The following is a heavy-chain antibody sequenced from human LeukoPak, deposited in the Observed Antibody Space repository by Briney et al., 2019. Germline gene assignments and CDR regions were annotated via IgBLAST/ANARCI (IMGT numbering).Heavy chain of an antibody. CDR3: AKAASSGWPSYYYGMDV. CDR2: IWSDGNNK. V-gene: IGHV3-33*06. CDR1: GFTFSSFG. J-gene: IGHJ6*02. D-gene: IGHD6-25*01. Sequence: QPGRSLRLSCAASGFTFSSFGMHWVRQAPGKGLEWVAVIWSDGNNKYYADSVKGRFTISRDNSKNTLYLQTSSLRVDDTAVYYCAKAASSGWPSYYYGMDVWGQGTTVTVSS.